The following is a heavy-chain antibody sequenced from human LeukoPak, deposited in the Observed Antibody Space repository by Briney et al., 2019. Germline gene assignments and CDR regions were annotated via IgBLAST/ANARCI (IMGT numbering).Heavy chain of an antibody. V-gene: IGHV3-23*01. Sequence: PGGSLRLSCAASGFTFSSYAMSWVRQAPGKGREWASAISGSGGSTYYADSVKGRFTISRDNSKNTLYLQMNSLRAEDTAVYYCAKDLAGVRRAEYFQHWGQGTLVTVSS. CDR3: AKDLAGVRRAEYFQH. D-gene: IGHD6-19*01. CDR2: ISGSGGST. CDR1: GFTFSSYA. J-gene: IGHJ1*01.